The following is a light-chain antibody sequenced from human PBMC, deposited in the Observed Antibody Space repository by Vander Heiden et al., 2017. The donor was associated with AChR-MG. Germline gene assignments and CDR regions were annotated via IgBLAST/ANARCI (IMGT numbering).Light chain of an antibody. CDR2: DVS. V-gene: IGLV2-14*01. Sequence: QSALTQPASVSGSPGQSITISCTGTSSDVGGYNYVSWYQQHQGKAPQLRIYDVSNRPSGVSNRFSGSKSGNTASLTISGLQAEDEADYYCSSYTSSSTLVFGGGTKLNVL. CDR1: SSDVGGYNY. CDR3: SSYTSSSTLV. J-gene: IGLJ2*01.